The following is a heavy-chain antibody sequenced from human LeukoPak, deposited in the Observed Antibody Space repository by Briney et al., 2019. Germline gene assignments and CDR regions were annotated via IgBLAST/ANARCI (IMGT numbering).Heavy chain of an antibody. CDR1: GFTFNNYW. CDR3: ARGARDGHYVSGDH. J-gene: IGHJ4*02. Sequence: PGGSLRLSCAASGFTFNNYWMHWVRQAPGKGLVWVSRISGDGSSTSYADSVKGRFTISRDNAKNTVSLQMNSLRAEDTGVYYCARGARDGHYVSGDHWGQGALVTVSS. D-gene: IGHD5-24*01. CDR2: ISGDGSST. V-gene: IGHV3-74*01.